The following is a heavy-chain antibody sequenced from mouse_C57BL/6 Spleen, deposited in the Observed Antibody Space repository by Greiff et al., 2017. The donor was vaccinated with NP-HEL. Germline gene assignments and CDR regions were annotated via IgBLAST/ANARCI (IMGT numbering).Heavy chain of an antibody. V-gene: IGHV1-59*01. J-gene: IGHJ2*01. Sequence: VQLQQPGAELVRPGTSVKLSCKASGYTFTSYWMHWVKQRPGQGLEWIGVIDPSDSYTNYNQKFKGKATLTVDTSSSTAYMQLSSLTSEDSAVYYCARGTFLYYFDYWGQGTTLTVSS. CDR3: ARGTFLYYFDY. CDR2: IDPSDSYT. CDR1: GYTFTSYW.